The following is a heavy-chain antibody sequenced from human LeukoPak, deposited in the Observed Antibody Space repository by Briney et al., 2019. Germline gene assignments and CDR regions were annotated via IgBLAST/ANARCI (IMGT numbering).Heavy chain of an antibody. CDR3: ARGAPAVATIDY. D-gene: IGHD5-12*01. V-gene: IGHV4-34*01. CDR2: INHSGST. Sequence: KPSETLSLTCAVYGGSFSGYYWSWIRQPPGKGLEWIGEINHSGSTNYDPSLKSRVTISVDTSKNQFSLKLSSVTAADTAVYYCARGAPAVATIDYWGQGTLVTVSS. CDR1: GGSFSGYY. J-gene: IGHJ4*02.